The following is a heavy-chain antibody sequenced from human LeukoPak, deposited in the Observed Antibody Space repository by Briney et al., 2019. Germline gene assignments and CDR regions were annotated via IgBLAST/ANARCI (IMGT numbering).Heavy chain of an antibody. V-gene: IGHV3-48*01. CDR3: ARDLPQYYDFWSGSPPTSYFDY. Sequence: GGSLRLSCAASGFTFSSYSMNWVRQAPGKGLEWVSYISSSSSTIYYADSVKGRFTISRDNAKNSLYLQMNSLRAEDTAVYYCARDLPQYYDFWSGSPPTSYFDYWGQGTLVTVSS. CDR2: ISSSSSTI. CDR1: GFTFSSYS. J-gene: IGHJ4*02. D-gene: IGHD3-3*01.